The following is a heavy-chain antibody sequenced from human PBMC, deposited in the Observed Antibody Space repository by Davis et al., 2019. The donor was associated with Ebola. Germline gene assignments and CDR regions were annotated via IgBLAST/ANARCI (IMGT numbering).Heavy chain of an antibody. V-gene: IGHV3-23*01. J-gene: IGHJ6*04. CDR2: ISGSGGST. Sequence: GESLKISCAVSGFTFRNYAMSWVRQAPGKGLEWVSAISGSGGSTYYADSVKGRFTISRDNSKKTLYLQMNSLRAEDTAVYYCAKSGLSFGVVKYHYGMDVWGKGTTVTVSS. CDR3: AKSGLSFGVVKYHYGMDV. D-gene: IGHD3-3*01. CDR1: GFTFRNYA.